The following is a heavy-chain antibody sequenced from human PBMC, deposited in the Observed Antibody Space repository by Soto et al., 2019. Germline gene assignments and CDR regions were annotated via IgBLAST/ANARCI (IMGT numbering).Heavy chain of an antibody. J-gene: IGHJ4*02. CDR1: GFTFSSYA. Sequence: EVQLLESGGGLVQPGGSLRLSCAASGFTFSSYAMSWVRQAPGKGLEWVSAISGSGGSTYYADSVKGRFTISRDNSKNTLYLQMNSLRAEDTAVYYCAKDLVGYCSSTSCYEGLGYWGQGTLLTVSS. D-gene: IGHD2-2*01. CDR3: AKDLVGYCSSTSCYEGLGY. V-gene: IGHV3-23*01. CDR2: ISGSGGST.